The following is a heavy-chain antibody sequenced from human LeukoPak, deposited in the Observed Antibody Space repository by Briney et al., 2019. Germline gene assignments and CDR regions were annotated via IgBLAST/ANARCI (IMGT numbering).Heavy chain of an antibody. J-gene: IGHJ3*02. Sequence: SVKVSCKASGGTFSSYAISWVRQAPGQGLEWMGRIIPILGIANYAQKFQGRVTITADKSTSTAYMELSRLRSDDTAVYYCARSGTWIQLWFDAFDIWGQGTMVTVSS. D-gene: IGHD5-18*01. CDR1: GGTFSSYA. V-gene: IGHV1-69*04. CDR2: IIPILGIA. CDR3: ARSGTWIQLWFDAFDI.